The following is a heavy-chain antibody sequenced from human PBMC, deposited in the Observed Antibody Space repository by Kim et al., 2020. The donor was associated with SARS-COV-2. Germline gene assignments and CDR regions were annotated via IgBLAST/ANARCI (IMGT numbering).Heavy chain of an antibody. V-gene: IGHV3-33*06. D-gene: IGHD2-2*01. J-gene: IGHJ4*02. Sequence: GNKKYHEATVKGRFTISRDNSENSLHLQMNSLRAEDTAMYYCAKGTLSFDYWGQGTLVIVSS. CDR2: GNKK. CDR3: AKGTLSFDY.